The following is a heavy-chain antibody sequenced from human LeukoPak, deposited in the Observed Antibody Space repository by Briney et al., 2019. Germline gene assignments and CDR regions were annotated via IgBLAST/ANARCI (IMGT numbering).Heavy chain of an antibody. J-gene: IGHJ6*02. Sequence: GGSLRLSCSASGFTFSSYAMHWVRQAPGKGLEYVSAISSNGGSTYYADSVKGRFTISRDNSKNTLYLQMSSLRAEDTAVYYCARPLFGGYSSYYGMDVWGQGTTVTVSS. D-gene: IGHD2-21*01. CDR1: GFTFSSYA. CDR3: ARPLFGGYSSYYGMDV. CDR2: ISSNGGST. V-gene: IGHV3-64D*09.